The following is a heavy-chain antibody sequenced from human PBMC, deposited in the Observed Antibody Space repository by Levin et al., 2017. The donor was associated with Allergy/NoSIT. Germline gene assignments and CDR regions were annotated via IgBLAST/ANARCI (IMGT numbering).Heavy chain of an antibody. CDR2: ISSSSSTI. CDR1: GFTFSSYS. CDR3: ARDRGYDSSGYYGDPNDY. J-gene: IGHJ4*02. V-gene: IGHV3-48*01. Sequence: GWSLRLSCAASGFTFSSYSMNWVRQAPGKGLEWVSYISSSSSTIYYADSVKGRLTISRDNAKNSLYLQMNSLRAEDTAVYYCARDRGYDSSGYYGDPNDYWGQGTLVTVSS. D-gene: IGHD3-22*01.